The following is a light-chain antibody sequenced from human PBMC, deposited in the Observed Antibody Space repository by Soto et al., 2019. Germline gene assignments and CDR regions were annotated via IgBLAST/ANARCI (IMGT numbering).Light chain of an antibody. CDR2: GAS. CDR1: QSISRH. CDR3: QQSYSSPLT. J-gene: IGKJ4*01. Sequence: DIQMTQSPSSLPASVGDSVTITRRASQSISRHLNWYKQTSGKAPKLLSYGASSLQSGVPSRFSGSGSETDFTLTISSLKPEDFETYYCQQSYSSPLTFGGGTKVDIK. V-gene: IGKV1-39*01.